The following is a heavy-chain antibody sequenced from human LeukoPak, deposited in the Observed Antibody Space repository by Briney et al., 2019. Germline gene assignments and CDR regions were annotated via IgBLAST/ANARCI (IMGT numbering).Heavy chain of an antibody. CDR1: GFTFSSYS. CDR2: ISNSYI. CDR3: ARVKPASYYFDY. V-gene: IGHV3-21*04. D-gene: IGHD2-2*01. J-gene: IGHJ4*02. Sequence: PGGSLRLSCAASGFTFSSYSMNWVRQAPGKGLEWVSSISNSYIYYADSVKGRFTISRDNAKNSLYLQMNSLRAEDTALYYCARVKPASYYFDYWGQGTLVTVSS.